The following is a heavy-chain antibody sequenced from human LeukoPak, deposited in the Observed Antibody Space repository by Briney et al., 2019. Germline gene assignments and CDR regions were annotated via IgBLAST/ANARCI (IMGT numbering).Heavy chain of an antibody. V-gene: IGHV3-23*01. J-gene: IGHJ4*02. Sequence: PGGSLRLSCGASGFTFSSYGMSWVRQAPGKGLEWVSGIRGSGDSTYYADSVKGRFTISRDNAKNSLYLQMNSLRAEDTALYYCAKDTGYYYDSSNYWNWGQGTLVTVSS. CDR1: GFTFSSYG. CDR3: AKDTGYYYDSSNYWN. CDR2: IRGSGDST. D-gene: IGHD3-22*01.